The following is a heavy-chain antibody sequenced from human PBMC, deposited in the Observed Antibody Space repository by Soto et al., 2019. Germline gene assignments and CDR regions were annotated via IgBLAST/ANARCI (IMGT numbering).Heavy chain of an antibody. J-gene: IGHJ4*02. V-gene: IGHV1-69*01. Sequence: QVHVVQSGAEVKKPGSSVKVTCTAFGCTFNSFGINWVRQAPGQGLEWMGGIIPVFGTTKYAQKFRDRVTLVADGSTSTSYMELSSLTSDDTAVYYCAIEVWGRGGYYLDSWGQGTLVTVSS. CDR2: IIPVFGTT. D-gene: IGHD7-27*01. CDR1: GCTFNSFG. CDR3: AIEVWGRGGYYLDS.